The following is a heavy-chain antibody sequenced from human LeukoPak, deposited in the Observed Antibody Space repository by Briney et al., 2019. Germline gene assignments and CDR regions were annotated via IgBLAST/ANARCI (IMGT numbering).Heavy chain of an antibody. Sequence: GRSLGLSCAASGFTFSNYGMHWVRQAPGKGLEWVAVIWYDGSNKYYADSVKGRFTHSRDNSKNTLFLQMNSLRPEDTAVYFCARDLTQLALFDYWGQGTLVTVSS. J-gene: IGHJ4*02. V-gene: IGHV3-33*01. CDR3: ARDLTQLALFDY. CDR1: GFTFSNYG. CDR2: IWYDGSNK. D-gene: IGHD6-13*01.